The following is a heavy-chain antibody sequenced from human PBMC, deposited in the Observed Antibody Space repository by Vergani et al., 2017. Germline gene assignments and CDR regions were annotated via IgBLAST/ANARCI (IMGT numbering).Heavy chain of an antibody. Sequence: EVQLLESGGDLVQPGGSLRLSCAASGFTFIMHAMSWVRQAPGKGLEWVSTLSASDRRTHYADSVKGRFTISRDISKNTLYLQMNSLGAEDTAVYYCAKEGYGDYFVHAFDIWGQGTMVTVSS. J-gene: IGHJ3*02. CDR3: AKEGYGDYFVHAFDI. CDR2: LSASDRRT. D-gene: IGHD4-17*01. V-gene: IGHV3-23*01. CDR1: GFTFIMHA.